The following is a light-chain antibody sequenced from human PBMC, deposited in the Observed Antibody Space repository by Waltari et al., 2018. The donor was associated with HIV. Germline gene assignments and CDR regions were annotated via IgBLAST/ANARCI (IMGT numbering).Light chain of an antibody. J-gene: IGLJ2*01. CDR3: SSYGGVASYLI. CDR2: DVN. CDR1: SSDIGASDY. V-gene: IGLV2-11*01. Sequence: HSALTQPRSVSGSPGQSVTISCTGPSSDIGASDYVSWFQKFPGRAPKLLIFDVNKRPSGVPDRCSGFKSGDTASLTISGLQPDDEADYFCSSYGGVASYLIFGGGTTLTVL.